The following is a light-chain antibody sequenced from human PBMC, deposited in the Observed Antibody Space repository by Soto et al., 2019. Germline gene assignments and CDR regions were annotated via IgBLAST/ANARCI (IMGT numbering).Light chain of an antibody. Sequence: DIQMTQSPSSLSASVGDRVTITCRASQSISNYLNWYQHKPGKAPKLLIYGASSLHSGVPSRFSGSGSGTDFTLTISSLQPEDIATYYCQQYENLPTFGQGTRLEIK. CDR3: QQYENLPT. V-gene: IGKV1-39*01. J-gene: IGKJ5*01. CDR2: GAS. CDR1: QSISNY.